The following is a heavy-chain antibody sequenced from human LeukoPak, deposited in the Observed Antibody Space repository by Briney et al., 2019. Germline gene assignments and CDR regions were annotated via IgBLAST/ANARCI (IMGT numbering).Heavy chain of an antibody. D-gene: IGHD1-14*01. Sequence: GGSLRLSCAASGFTFSSYSMNWVRQAPGKGLEWVSYISSSSSTIYYADSVKGRFTISRDNAKNTLYLQMNSLRAEDTAVYYCAKFVEEGTHAFDYWGQGTLVTVSS. V-gene: IGHV3-48*01. CDR2: ISSSSSTI. J-gene: IGHJ4*02. CDR1: GFTFSSYS. CDR3: AKFVEEGTHAFDY.